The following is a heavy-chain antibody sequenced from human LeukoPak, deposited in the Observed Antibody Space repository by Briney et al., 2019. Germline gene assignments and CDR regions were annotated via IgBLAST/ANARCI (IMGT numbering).Heavy chain of an antibody. CDR3: ARAYSGNYFDY. CDR2: ISGSGGST. CDR1: GFTFSSYA. V-gene: IGHV3-23*01. Sequence: PGGSLRLSCAASGFTFSSYAMSWVRQAPGKGLEWVSAISGSGGSTYYADSVKGRFTISRDNSKNTLYLQMNSLRDEDTAVFYCARAYSGNYFDYWGQGTLVTVSS. J-gene: IGHJ4*02. D-gene: IGHD1-26*01.